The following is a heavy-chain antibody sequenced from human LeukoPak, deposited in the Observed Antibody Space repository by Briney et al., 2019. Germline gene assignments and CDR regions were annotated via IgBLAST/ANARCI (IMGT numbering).Heavy chain of an antibody. Sequence: PGGSLRLSCAASGFTFSSYAMSWVRQAPGKGLEWVSAISGSGGSTYYADSVKGRFTISRDNSQNTLYLQMNSLRAEDTAVYYCAKDPVNYYDSSGYHFDYWGQGTLVTVSS. D-gene: IGHD3-22*01. CDR2: ISGSGGST. CDR1: GFTFSSYA. J-gene: IGHJ4*02. CDR3: AKDPVNYYDSSGYHFDY. V-gene: IGHV3-23*01.